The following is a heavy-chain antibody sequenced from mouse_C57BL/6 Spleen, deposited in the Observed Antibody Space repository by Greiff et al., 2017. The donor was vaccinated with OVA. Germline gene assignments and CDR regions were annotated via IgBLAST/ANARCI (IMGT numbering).Heavy chain of an antibody. J-gene: IGHJ2*01. CDR1: GYTFTSYW. Sequence: VQLQQPGAELVMPGASVKLSCKASGYTFTSYWMHWVKQRPGQGLEWIGEIDPSDSYTNYNRKFKGKSTLTVDKSSSTAYMQLSSLTSEDSAVYYCARRPRSNYYCDYWGQGTTLTVSS. CDR3: ARRPRSNYYCDY. D-gene: IGHD2-5*01. V-gene: IGHV1-69*01. CDR2: IDPSDSYT.